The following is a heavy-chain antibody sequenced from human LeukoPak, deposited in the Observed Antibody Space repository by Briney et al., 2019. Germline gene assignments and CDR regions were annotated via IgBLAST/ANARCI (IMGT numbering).Heavy chain of an antibody. J-gene: IGHJ4*02. CDR2: MSPSGDIT. D-gene: IGHD3-10*01. CDR1: GFTFRKHG. Sequence: SGGSLRLSCAASGFTFRKHGMNWGRQFPGKGLEWVSGMSPSGDITYYADSVKGRFTISRDNSKNTLYLEVISLTAEDTAVYYCAKDDAWIRFGEWSQGTLVTVSS. V-gene: IGHV3-23*01. CDR3: AKDDAWIRFGE.